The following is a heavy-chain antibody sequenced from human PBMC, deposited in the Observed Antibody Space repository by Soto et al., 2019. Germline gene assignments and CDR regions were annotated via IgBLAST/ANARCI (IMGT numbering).Heavy chain of an antibody. V-gene: IGHV3-23*01. D-gene: IGHD6-19*01. CDR2: ISGSGGST. Sequence: EVQLLESGGGLVQPGGSLRLSCAASGFTFSSYAMSWVRQAPGKGLEWVSAISGSGGSTYYADSVKGQFTISRDNSKNTLYLQMNSLRAEDTAVYYCAKGSAGSGWGQMGRYFDLWGRGTLVTVSS. CDR1: GFTFSSYA. CDR3: AKGSAGSGWGQMGRYFDL. J-gene: IGHJ2*01.